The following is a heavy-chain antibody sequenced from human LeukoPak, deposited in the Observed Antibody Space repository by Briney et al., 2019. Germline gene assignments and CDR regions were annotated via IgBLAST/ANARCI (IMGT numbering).Heavy chain of an antibody. CDR2: IIPILGIA. CDR1: GGTFSSYT. Sequence: SVXVSCKASGGTFSSYTISWVRQAPGQGVEWMGRIIPILGIANYAQKFQGRVTITADKSTSTAYMELSSLRSEDTAVYYCARGYGDYGMDVWGQGTTVTVSS. V-gene: IGHV1-69*10. J-gene: IGHJ6*02. CDR3: ARGYGDYGMDV. D-gene: IGHD4-17*01.